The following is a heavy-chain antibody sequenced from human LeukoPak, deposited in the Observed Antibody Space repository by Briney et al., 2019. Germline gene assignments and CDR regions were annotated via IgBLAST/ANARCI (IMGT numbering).Heavy chain of an antibody. CDR3: VKVGCSGGSCYPYFDY. Sequence: GGSLRLSCAASGFTVSGNYMSWVRQAPGKGLEWVSVINSAGTIYYADSVKGRFSISRDNSKNTLYLQMSSLRAEDTAVYYCVKVGCSGGSCYPYFDYWGQGTLVTVSS. J-gene: IGHJ4*02. D-gene: IGHD2-15*01. CDR1: GFTVSGNY. V-gene: IGHV3-66*01. CDR2: INSAGTI.